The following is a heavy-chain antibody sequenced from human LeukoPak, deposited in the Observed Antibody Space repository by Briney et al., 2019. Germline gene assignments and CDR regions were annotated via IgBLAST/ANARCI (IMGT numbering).Heavy chain of an antibody. Sequence: GGSLRLSCAASGFTFSSHGMHWVRPAPGKGLEWVSGISGSGGATYYADSVKGRFTISRDNSKTTLSLQMDSLRAEGTAVYYCAKDTLYITTPGNFDYWGQGTLVTVSS. V-gene: IGHV3-23*01. J-gene: IGHJ4*02. CDR3: AKDTLYITTPGNFDY. D-gene: IGHD6-13*01. CDR2: ISGSGGAT. CDR1: GFTFSSHG.